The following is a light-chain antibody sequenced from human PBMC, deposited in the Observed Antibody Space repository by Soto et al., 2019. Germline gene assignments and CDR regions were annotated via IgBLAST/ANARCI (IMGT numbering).Light chain of an antibody. CDR2: GAS. CDR1: QSVSSSY. Sequence: EIALTQSPGTLYLSPGERDTLSCRASQSVSSSYLAWYQQKPGQAPRLLIYGASSRATGIPDRFGGSGSGTDFTLTISRLEPEDFAVYYCQQYGSSPPNTFGQGTKLEIK. CDR3: QQYGSSPPNT. J-gene: IGKJ2*01. V-gene: IGKV3-20*01.